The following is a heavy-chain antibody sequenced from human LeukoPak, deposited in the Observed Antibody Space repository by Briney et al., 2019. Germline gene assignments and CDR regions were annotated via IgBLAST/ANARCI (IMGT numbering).Heavy chain of an antibody. CDR2: IYYSGST. CDR3: AREDGDNYGSGSY. V-gene: IGHV4-39*02. Sequence: PSQTLSLTCTVSGGSISSGGYYWSWIRQPPGKGLEWIGSIYYSGSTYYNPSLKSRVTISVDTSKNQFSLKLSSVTAADTAVYYCAREDGDNYGSGSYWGQGTLVTVSS. CDR1: GGSISSGGYY. D-gene: IGHD3-10*01. J-gene: IGHJ4*02.